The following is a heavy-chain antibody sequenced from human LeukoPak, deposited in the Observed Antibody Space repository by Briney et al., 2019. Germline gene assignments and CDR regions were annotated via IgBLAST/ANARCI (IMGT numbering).Heavy chain of an antibody. V-gene: IGHV3-21*01. J-gene: IGHJ4*02. Sequence: GGSLRPSCAASGFTFSSYSMNWVRQAPGKGLEWVSSISSSSRYIYYGDSVKGRFTISRDNAKNSLYLHMNSLRAEDTAVYYCAGVWSPPYTSNWPDYFDYWGQGTLVTVSS. CDR1: GFTFSSYS. CDR3: AGVWSPPYTSNWPDYFDY. CDR2: ISSSSRYI. D-gene: IGHD6-13*01.